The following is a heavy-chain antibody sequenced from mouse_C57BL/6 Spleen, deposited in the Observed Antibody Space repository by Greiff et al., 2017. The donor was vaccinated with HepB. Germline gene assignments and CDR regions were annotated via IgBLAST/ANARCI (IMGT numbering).Heavy chain of an antibody. V-gene: IGHV1-26*01. D-gene: IGHD2-3*01. CDR1: GYTFTDYY. J-gene: IGHJ2*01. Sequence: VQLQQSGPELVKPGASVKISCKASGYTFTDYYMNWVKQSHGKSLEWIGDINPNNGGTSYNQKFKGKATLTVDKSSSTAYMELRSLTSEDSAVYYCARGGDGYPYWGQGTTLTVSS. CDR3: ARGGDGYPY. CDR2: INPNNGGT.